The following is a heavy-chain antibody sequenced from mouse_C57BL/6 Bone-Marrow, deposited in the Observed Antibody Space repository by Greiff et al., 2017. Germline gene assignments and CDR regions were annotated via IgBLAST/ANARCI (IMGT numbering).Heavy chain of an antibody. CDR3: ASQGYGSTYWYFDV. CDR1: GIDFSRYW. J-gene: IGHJ1*03. D-gene: IGHD1-1*01. V-gene: IGHV4-1*01. CDR2: INPDSSTI. Sequence: PAAGIDFSRYWMSWVRRAPGKGLEWIGEINPDSSTINYAPSLKDKFIISRDNAKNTLYLQMSKVRSEDTALYYCASQGYGSTYWYFDVWGTGTTVTVSS.